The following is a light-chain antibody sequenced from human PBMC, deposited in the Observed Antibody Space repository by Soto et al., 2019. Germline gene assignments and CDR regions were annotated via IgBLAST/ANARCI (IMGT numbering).Light chain of an antibody. Sequence: DIQMTQSPSTLSAFVGDRLTITCRASQSISTWLAWYQQKPGKAPKLLIYDASSLKSGVPSRFSGSGSGTQSTLTISSLQTDDFAVYYCQQRRNWPPLTFGAGTKVAIK. CDR1: QSISTW. J-gene: IGKJ4*01. CDR3: QQRRNWPPLT. V-gene: IGKV1-5*01. CDR2: DAS.